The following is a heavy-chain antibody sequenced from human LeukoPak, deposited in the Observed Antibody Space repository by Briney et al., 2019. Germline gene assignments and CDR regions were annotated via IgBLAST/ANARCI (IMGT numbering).Heavy chain of an antibody. CDR2: IKQDGSEK. CDR1: GFTFSSYW. D-gene: IGHD4-17*01. V-gene: IGHV3-7*01. J-gene: IGHJ5*02. CDR3: ARVLRRDWFDP. Sequence: PGGSLRLSCAASGFTFSSYWMSWFRQAPGKGLEWVANIKQDGSEKYYVDSVKGRFTISRDNAKNSLYLQVNSLRAEDTAVYYCARVLRRDWFDPWGQGTLVTVSS.